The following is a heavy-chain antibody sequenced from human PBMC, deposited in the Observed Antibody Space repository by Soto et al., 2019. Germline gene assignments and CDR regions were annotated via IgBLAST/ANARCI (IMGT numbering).Heavy chain of an antibody. CDR3: ARLLYDFWSGYHDY. CDR2: IYYSGST. CDR1: GGSISGSSYY. J-gene: IGHJ4*02. Sequence: SETLSLTCTVSGGSISGSSYYWGLIRQPPGKGLEWIGSIYYSGSTYYNPSLKSRVTISVDTSKNQFSLKLSSVTAAATAVYYCARLLYDFWSGYHDYGGQGTLVTASS. V-gene: IGHV4-39*01. D-gene: IGHD3-3*01.